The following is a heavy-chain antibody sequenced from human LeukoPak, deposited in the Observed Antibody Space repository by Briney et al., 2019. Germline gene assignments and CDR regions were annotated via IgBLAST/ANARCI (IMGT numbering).Heavy chain of an antibody. V-gene: IGHV3-23*01. CDR2: IRGSGSST. D-gene: IGHD6-6*01. CDR3: ALSHSTSSPSLVY. J-gene: IGHJ4*02. Sequence: AGGSLRLSCVASGFTFSSYAMSWVRQAPGKGLEWVALIRGSGSSTYYADSVKGRFTISRDNSKNTLNLQMNSLRAEDTAVYYCALSHSTSSPSLVYWGQGTLVTVSS. CDR1: GFTFSSYA.